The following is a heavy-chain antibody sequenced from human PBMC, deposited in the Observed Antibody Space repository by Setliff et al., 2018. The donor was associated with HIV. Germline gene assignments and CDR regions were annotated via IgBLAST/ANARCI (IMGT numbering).Heavy chain of an antibody. CDR1: GVSISNYY. V-gene: IGHV4-59*01. D-gene: IGHD3-22*01. Sequence: SETLSLTCTVSGVSISNYYWSWIRQPPGKGLEWIGYMYYSGNTNYNPSLKSRVTISVDTSKNELSLKMSSVTAADTAVYYCAGAPATMIVVVNHVPLAAFGLWSQGTMVTVS. J-gene: IGHJ3*01. CDR3: AGAPATMIVVVNHVPLAAFGL. CDR2: MYYSGNT.